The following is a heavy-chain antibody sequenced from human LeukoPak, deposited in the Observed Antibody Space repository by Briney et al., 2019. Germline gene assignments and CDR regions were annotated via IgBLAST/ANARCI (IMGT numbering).Heavy chain of an antibody. CDR1: GGSINSYY. Sequence: PSESLSLTCTVSGGSINSYYWSWIRQPPGKGLEWIGYIFNRGSTNYNSSLKSRVTISVDTSKNQLSLRLISVAAADTAVYYCARSRPGGVLTIDSLDSWGQGTLVTVSS. CDR3: ARSRPGGVLTIDSLDS. J-gene: IGHJ4*02. CDR2: IFNRGST. D-gene: IGHD3-3*01. V-gene: IGHV4-59*12.